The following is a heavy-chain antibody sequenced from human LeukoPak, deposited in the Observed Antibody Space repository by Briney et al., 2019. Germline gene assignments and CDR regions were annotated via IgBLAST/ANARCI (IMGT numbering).Heavy chain of an antibody. CDR3: ARGRITMVRGVPYYYMDV. CDR1: GGSISSYY. CDR2: IYTSGST. J-gene: IGHJ6*03. D-gene: IGHD3-10*01. Sequence: SETLSLTCTVSGGSISSYYWSWIRQPAGKGLEWIGRIYTSGSTNYNPSLKSRVTMSVDTSKNQFSLKLSSVTAADTAVYYCARGRITMVRGVPYYYMDVWGKGTTVTISS. V-gene: IGHV4-4*07.